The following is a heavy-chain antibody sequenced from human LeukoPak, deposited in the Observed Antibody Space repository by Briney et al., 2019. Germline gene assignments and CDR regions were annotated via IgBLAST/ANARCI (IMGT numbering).Heavy chain of an antibody. V-gene: IGHV5-51*01. J-gene: IGHJ4*02. Sequence: GESLKISCKGFGYSFTSYWIGWVRQMPGKGLEWMGIIYPGDSDTRYSPSFQGQVTISTDNSINTAYLQWTSLKASDTAMYYCARPPRVDSSDLYYWGQGTLVTVSS. CDR3: ARPPRVDSSDLYY. CDR1: GYSFTSYW. D-gene: IGHD3-22*01. CDR2: IYPGDSDT.